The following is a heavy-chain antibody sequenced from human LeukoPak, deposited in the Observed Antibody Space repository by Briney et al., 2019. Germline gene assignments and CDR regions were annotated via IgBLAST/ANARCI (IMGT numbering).Heavy chain of an antibody. Sequence: GGSLRLSCAASGFTFSRYAMHWVRQAPGKGLEWVAVISYDGSNKYYADSVKGRFTISRDNSKNTLYLQMNSLRAEDTAVYYCARYTIIFDYWGQGTLVTVSS. CDR3: ARYTIIFDY. CDR2: ISYDGSNK. CDR1: GFTFSRYA. J-gene: IGHJ4*02. D-gene: IGHD3-10*01. V-gene: IGHV3-30*01.